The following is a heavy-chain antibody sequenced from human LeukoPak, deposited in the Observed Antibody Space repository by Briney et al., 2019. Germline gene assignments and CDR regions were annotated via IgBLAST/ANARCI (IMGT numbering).Heavy chain of an antibody. Sequence: SVKVSCKASGGTFSSYAISWVRQAPGQGIEWMGGIIPIFGTANYAQKFQGRVTITADESTSTAYMELSSLRSEDTAVYYCAGPHYYGSGSYPKDYYYGMDVWGKGTTVTVSS. J-gene: IGHJ6*04. CDR2: IIPIFGTA. D-gene: IGHD3-10*01. CDR1: GGTFSSYA. CDR3: AGPHYYGSGSYPKDYYYGMDV. V-gene: IGHV1-69*13.